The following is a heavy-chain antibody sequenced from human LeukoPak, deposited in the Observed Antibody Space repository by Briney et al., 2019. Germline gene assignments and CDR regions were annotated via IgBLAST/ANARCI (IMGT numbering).Heavy chain of an antibody. Sequence: GASVKVSCKASGYTFTGYYMHWVRQAPGQGLEWMGWINPNSGGTNYAQKFQGRVTMTRDTSISTAYMELSRLRSDDTAVYYCARGRSSWGEYFDYWGQGTLVTVSS. V-gene: IGHV1-2*02. CDR2: INPNSGGT. D-gene: IGHD6-13*01. CDR1: GYTFTGYY. J-gene: IGHJ4*02. CDR3: ARGRSSWGEYFDY.